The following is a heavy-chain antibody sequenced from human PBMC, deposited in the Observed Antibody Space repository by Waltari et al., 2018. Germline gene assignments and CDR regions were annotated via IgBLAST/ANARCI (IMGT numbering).Heavy chain of an antibody. D-gene: IGHD6-6*01. CDR2: ISSSSSYI. CDR1: GVTFSTYD. V-gene: IGHV3-21*01. Sequence: EVQLVESGGGLVKPGGSLRLRCAASGVTFSTYDWNWVRQAPGKGLEWVSSISSSSSYIYHVDSVKGRFIISRDNAKNSLYLQMNSLRVEDTAVYYCARGRYSTSPFHCMDVWGKGTTVTISS. J-gene: IGHJ6*03. CDR3: ARGRYSTSPFHCMDV.